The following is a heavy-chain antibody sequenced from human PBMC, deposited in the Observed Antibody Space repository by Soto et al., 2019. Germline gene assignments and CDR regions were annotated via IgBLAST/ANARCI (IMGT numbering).Heavy chain of an antibody. CDR1: GFTFNSYG. J-gene: IGHJ6*02. CDR2: ISYDSTKT. D-gene: IGHD1-26*01. Sequence: QVQLVESGGCVVQPGRSLRLSCAASGFTFNSYGMHWVRQGPGNGLEWVAFISYDSTKTYYADSVKGRFTISRDNSNSALYVQMNSLTGEDTAVYYCARTRSAWSDFHYYSLDVWGQGTTVTVSS. V-gene: IGHV3-30*03. CDR3: ARTRSAWSDFHYYSLDV.